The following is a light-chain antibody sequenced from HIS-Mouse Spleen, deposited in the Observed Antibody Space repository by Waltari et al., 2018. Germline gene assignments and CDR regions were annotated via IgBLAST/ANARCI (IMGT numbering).Light chain of an antibody. V-gene: IGLV2-11*01. J-gene: IGLJ3*02. CDR2: DVS. CDR1: SSDVGCYNY. Sequence: QSALTQPRPVSGSPGQSVTIPCTGTSSDVGCYNYVSWYQQHPGKAPQLMIYDVSTRPSGVPDRFSGSKSGNTASLTISGLQAEDEADYYCCSYAGSYTWVFGGGTKLTVL. CDR3: CSYAGSYTWV.